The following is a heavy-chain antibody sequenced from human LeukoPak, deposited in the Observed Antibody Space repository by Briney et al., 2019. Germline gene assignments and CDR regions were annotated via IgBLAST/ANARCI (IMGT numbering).Heavy chain of an antibody. D-gene: IGHD3-9*01. CDR3: AIADNYDILTGPSAVDY. V-gene: IGHV1-18*01. CDR1: GYTFTSYG. CDR2: ISAYNSNT. Sequence: ASVKVSCKASGYTFTSYGISWVRQAPGQGLEWMGWISAYNSNTNYAQKLQGRVTMTTDTSTSTAYMELRSLRSDDTAVYYCAIADNYDILTGPSAVDYWGQGTLVTVSS. J-gene: IGHJ4*02.